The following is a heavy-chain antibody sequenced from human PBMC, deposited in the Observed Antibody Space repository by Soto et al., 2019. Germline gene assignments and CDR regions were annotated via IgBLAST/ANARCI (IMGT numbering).Heavy chain of an antibody. Sequence: DVQLVESGGDLVKPGGSLRLSCAASGFAFSDASMSWVRQAPGKGLEWVGRIKTKSSGGTTDYAAPVKGRFTISRNDSKNTEYLQMDSLKAEDTAVYSPTPLASDHYGYDFWGQGTLVTVSS. V-gene: IGHV3-15*01. J-gene: IGHJ4*02. CDR2: IKTKSSGGTT. CDR3: TPLASDHYGYDF. D-gene: IGHD3-16*01. CDR1: GFAFSDAS.